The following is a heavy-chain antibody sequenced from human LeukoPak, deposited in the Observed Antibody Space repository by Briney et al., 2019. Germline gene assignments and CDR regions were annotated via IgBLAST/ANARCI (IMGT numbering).Heavy chain of an antibody. D-gene: IGHD5-24*01. CDR1: GGTFSSYA. Sequence: SVKVSCKASGGTFSSYAISWVLQAPGQGLEWMGGIIPIFGTANYAQKFQGRVTITTDESTSTAYMELSSLRSEDTAVYYCAREEMATIEAGDYWGQGTLVTVSS. V-gene: IGHV1-69*05. J-gene: IGHJ4*02. CDR3: AREEMATIEAGDY. CDR2: IIPIFGTA.